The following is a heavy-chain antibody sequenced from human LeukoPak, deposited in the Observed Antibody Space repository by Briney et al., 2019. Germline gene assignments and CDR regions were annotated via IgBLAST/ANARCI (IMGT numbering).Heavy chain of an antibody. Sequence: GESLKISCKASGYRFPDYWIGWVRQPPGKGLEWMGIIYPGDSETRCSPSFQGQVTISADKSISTAYLRWSSLKASDTAMYYRARRSRIAAGGVEYFQHWGQGTLVTVSS. V-gene: IGHV5-51*01. D-gene: IGHD6-13*01. CDR2: IYPGDSET. CDR3: ARRSRIAAGGVEYFQH. CDR1: GYRFPDYW. J-gene: IGHJ1*01.